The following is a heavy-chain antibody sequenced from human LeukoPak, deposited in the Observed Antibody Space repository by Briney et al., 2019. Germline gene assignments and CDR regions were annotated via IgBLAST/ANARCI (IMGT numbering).Heavy chain of an antibody. V-gene: IGHV4-4*07. CDR2: IYTTGKT. Sequence: PSETLSLTCTVSSGSINSYYWGWVRQPAGRGLEWIGRIYTTGKTDYNPSLKSRLTMSVDTSKRQFSLNLTSVTAADTAIYFCARHGYTASHYFLDFWNQGTLVTVSS. J-gene: IGHJ4*02. CDR3: ARHGYTASHYFLDF. D-gene: IGHD3-16*01. CDR1: SGSINSYY.